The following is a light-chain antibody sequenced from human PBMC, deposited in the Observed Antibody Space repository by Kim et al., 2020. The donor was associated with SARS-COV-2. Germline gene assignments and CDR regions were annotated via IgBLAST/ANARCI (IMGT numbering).Light chain of an antibody. J-gene: IGKJ2*01. CDR3: QQYNRWPPYI. CDR1: QSVGSN. Sequence: EIVLTQSPATLSVSPGERATLSCRASQSVGSNLAWYQQRPGQAPRLLIYGASTRATGVPARFSGSGSGTEFTLTISSPQSEDFAVYYCQQYNRWPPYIFGQGTKLEI. V-gene: IGKV3-15*01. CDR2: GAS.